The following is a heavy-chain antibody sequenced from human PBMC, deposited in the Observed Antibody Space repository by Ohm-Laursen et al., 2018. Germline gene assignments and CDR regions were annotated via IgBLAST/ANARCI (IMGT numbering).Heavy chain of an antibody. Sequence: GTLSLTCTVSGASVSSGRYYWTWIRQPPGRGLECIGYMFYSGSINYTPSLKSRVTISVDTSKTQFSLKLNSVTAADTAVYYCARRFNDAFDIWGQGTMVTVSS. CDR1: GASVSSGRYY. V-gene: IGHV4-61*01. D-gene: IGHD3-16*01. J-gene: IGHJ3*02. CDR3: ARRFNDAFDI. CDR2: MFYSGSI.